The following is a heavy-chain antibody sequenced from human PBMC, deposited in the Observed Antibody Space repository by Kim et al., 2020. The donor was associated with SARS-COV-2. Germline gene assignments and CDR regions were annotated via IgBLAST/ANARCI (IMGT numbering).Heavy chain of an antibody. CDR1: GFTFDDYA. CDR3: ATTYGSGSQIRYYYGMDV. D-gene: IGHD3-10*01. J-gene: IGHJ6*02. V-gene: IGHV3-9*01. Sequence: GGSLRLSCAASGFTFDDYAMHWVRHAPGKGLEWVSGISWNSGSIGYADSVKGRFTISRDNAKNSLYLQMNSLRAEDTALYYCATTYGSGSQIRYYYGMDVWGQGTTVTVSS. CDR2: ISWNSGSI.